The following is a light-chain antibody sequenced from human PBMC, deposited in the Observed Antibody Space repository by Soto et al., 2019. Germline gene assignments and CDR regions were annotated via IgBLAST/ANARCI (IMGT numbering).Light chain of an antibody. CDR2: SNN. CDR3: AAWDDSLNGHVV. V-gene: IGLV1-44*01. CDR1: SSNIGSNT. Sequence: QSVLTQPPSASGTPGQRVTISCSGSSSNIGSNTVNWSQQLPGTAPKLLIYSNNQRPSGVPDRFSGSKSGTSASLAISGLQCEDEADYYCAAWDDSLNGHVVFGGGTKLTVL. J-gene: IGLJ2*01.